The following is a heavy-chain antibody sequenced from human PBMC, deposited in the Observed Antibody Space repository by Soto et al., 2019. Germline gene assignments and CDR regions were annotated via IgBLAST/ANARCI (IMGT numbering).Heavy chain of an antibody. D-gene: IGHD6-19*01. Sequence: SETLSLTCTVSGGSISSSSYYWGWIRQPPGKGLEWIGSIYYSGSTYYNPSLKSRVTISVDTSKNQFSLKLSSVTAADTAVYYGARRPAVAHNWLDPWGQRTLDTVSS. CDR1: GGSISSSSYY. J-gene: IGHJ5*02. CDR2: IYYSGST. V-gene: IGHV4-39*01. CDR3: ARRPAVAHNWLDP.